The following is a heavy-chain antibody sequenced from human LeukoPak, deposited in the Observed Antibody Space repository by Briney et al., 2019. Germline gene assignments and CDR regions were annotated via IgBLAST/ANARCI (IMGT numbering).Heavy chain of an antibody. Sequence: GGSLRLSCSASGFTFSDAWMSWVRQAPGKGLEWVGRSKSRAGGGTTDVAAPGQGRFTISRDDSKNTLSLQMNSLEIEDTAVHYSSDYWGQGTLVTVS. CDR3: SDY. CDR2: SKSRAGGGTT. V-gene: IGHV3-15*01. J-gene: IGHJ4*02. CDR1: GFTFSDAW.